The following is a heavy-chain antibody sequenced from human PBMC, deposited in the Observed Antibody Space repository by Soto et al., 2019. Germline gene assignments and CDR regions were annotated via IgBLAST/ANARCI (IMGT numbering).Heavy chain of an antibody. D-gene: IGHD6-19*01. Sequence: ASVKVSCKTSGYTFTGYYIHWVRQAPGQGLEWMGWINPHTGVTNYAQNFQGWVTMTSDTSISTVYMEMTRLKSDDTAVYYCARGSGGVAGTLDPWGQGTLVTVSS. J-gene: IGHJ5*02. V-gene: IGHV1-2*04. CDR3: ARGSGGVAGTLDP. CDR2: INPHTGVT. CDR1: GYTFTGYY.